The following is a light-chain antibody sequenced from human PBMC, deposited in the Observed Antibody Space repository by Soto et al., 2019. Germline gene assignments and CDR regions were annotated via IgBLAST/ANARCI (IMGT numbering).Light chain of an antibody. CDR2: DVS. J-gene: IGLJ2*01. CDR3: RSYTSSSTLVV. Sequence: QSALTQPASVSGSPGQSITISCTGTSSDVGGYNYVSWYQQHPGKAPKLMIYDVSNRPSGVSNRFSGSKSGNRASLTISGLQAEDEADYYCRSYTSSSTLVVFGGGTKLTVL. V-gene: IGLV2-14*01. CDR1: SSDVGGYNY.